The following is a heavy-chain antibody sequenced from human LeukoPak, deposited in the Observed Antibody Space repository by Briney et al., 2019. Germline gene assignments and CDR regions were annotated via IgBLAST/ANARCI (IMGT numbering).Heavy chain of an antibody. Sequence: GGSLRLSCAASGFTFSSYWMSWVRQAPGKGLEWVASIKQDGSEKYYVDSVKGRFTISRDNAKNSLYLQMNSLRAEDTAVCYCARVQGIELTNSDYFDYWGQGTLVTVSS. CDR2: IKQDGSEK. J-gene: IGHJ4*02. V-gene: IGHV3-7*01. D-gene: IGHD5-18*01. CDR1: GFTFSSYW. CDR3: ARVQGIELTNSDYFDY.